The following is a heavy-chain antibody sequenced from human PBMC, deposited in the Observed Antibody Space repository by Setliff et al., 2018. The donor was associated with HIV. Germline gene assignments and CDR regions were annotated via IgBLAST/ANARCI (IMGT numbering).Heavy chain of an antibody. Sequence: SLRLSCAASGFTFDDYDMSWVRQAPGKGLEWVSGINWNGGRTGYADSVKGLFTVYRDNAKNSLYLQMNSVTTEDMALYYSAKGSCTGGSCVHFAYWGQGALVTVS. CDR2: INWNGGRT. D-gene: IGHD2-15*01. CDR3: AKGSCTGGSCVHFAY. J-gene: IGHJ4*02. CDR1: GFTFDDYD. V-gene: IGHV3-20*04.